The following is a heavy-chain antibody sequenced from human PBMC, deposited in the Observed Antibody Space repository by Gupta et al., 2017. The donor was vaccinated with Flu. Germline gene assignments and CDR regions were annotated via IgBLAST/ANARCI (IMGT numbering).Heavy chain of an antibody. V-gene: IGHV4-34*01. Sequence: QVQLQQWGAGLLKPSETLSLTCAVYGGSFSGYYWSWIRQPPGKGLEWIGEINHRGSTNYNPSLKSRVTISVDTSKNQFSLKLSSVTAADTAVYYCARVSSDFWSGYYSYYYYGMDVWGQGTTVTVSS. CDR2: INHRGST. CDR1: GGSFSGYY. CDR3: ARVSSDFWSGYYSYYYYGMDV. J-gene: IGHJ6*02. D-gene: IGHD3-3*01.